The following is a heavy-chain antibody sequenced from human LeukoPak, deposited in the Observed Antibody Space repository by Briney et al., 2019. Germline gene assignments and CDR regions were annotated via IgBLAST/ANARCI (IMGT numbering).Heavy chain of an antibody. D-gene: IGHD3-22*01. CDR2: ISNDGSNK. Sequence: GGSLRLSCVASGFTFSSYGMHWVRQAPGKGLGWVAVISNDGSNKHYADSVKGRFTISRDNSKNTLYLQMNSLRAEDTAVYYCAKENYYESSGYVDYWGQGTLVTVSS. CDR3: AKENYYESSGYVDY. V-gene: IGHV3-30*18. J-gene: IGHJ4*02. CDR1: GFTFSSYG.